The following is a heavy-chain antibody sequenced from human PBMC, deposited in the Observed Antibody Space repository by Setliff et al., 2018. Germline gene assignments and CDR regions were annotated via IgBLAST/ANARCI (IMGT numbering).Heavy chain of an antibody. D-gene: IGHD6-13*01. CDR1: GFTFSSDA. V-gene: IGHV3-23*03. CDR2: ISNDGSSI. J-gene: IGHJ3*01. CDR3: AKCSSWHSHYSILNF. Sequence: GGSLRLSCAASGFTFSSDAMTWVRQAPGKGLEWVSIISNDGSSIYYADSVKGRFTISRDNSKNTLYLQMNSLRAEDTAIYYCAKCSSWHSHYSILNFWGQGTMVTVSS.